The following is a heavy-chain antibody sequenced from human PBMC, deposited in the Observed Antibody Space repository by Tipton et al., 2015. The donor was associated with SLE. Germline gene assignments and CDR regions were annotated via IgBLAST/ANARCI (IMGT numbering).Heavy chain of an antibody. CDR3: ARDARYSSRRDFDS. D-gene: IGHD6-13*01. Sequence: LRLSCTVSGGSISTGAYYWGWIRQPPGKGMEWIGSMHHGGGTFCSPSLKSRVTISLDTSMNQFSLKLSSVTAADTAVYYCARDARYSSRRDFDSWGRGTLVTVSS. V-gene: IGHV4-39*07. J-gene: IGHJ4*02. CDR2: MHHGGGT. CDR1: GGSISTGAYY.